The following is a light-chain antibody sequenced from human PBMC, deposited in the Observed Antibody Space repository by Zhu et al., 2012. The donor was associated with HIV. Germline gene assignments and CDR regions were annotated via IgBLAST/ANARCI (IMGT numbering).Light chain of an antibody. CDR3: HQYLSSPET. CDR1: QTVSRNY. J-gene: IGKJ1*01. CDR2: SAS. Sequence: EIVLTQSPGTLSLSPGERATLSCRASQTVSRNYLAWYQQKPGQPPRLLIYSASSRATGIPDRFSGSGSGTDFILTISRVEPEDFAVYYCHQYLSSPETFGQGTKVEIK. V-gene: IGKV3-20*01.